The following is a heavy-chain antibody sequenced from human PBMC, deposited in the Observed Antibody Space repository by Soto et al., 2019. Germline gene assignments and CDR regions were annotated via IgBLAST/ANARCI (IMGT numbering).Heavy chain of an antibody. CDR1: GDSISGDH. D-gene: IGHD1-26*01. V-gene: IGHV4-59*01. CDR3: ARVSSGSQKSLFAH. CDR2: NIYNGKT. J-gene: IGHJ4*02. Sequence: QVQLQESGPGLVTPSETLSLTCTVSGDSISGDHWSWIRPPPGKGLEWIENNIYNGKTNYNPSLESRVTISVDTSKSHFSLNLTSVTAADTAVYFCARVSSGSQKSLFAHWGQGILVSVSA.